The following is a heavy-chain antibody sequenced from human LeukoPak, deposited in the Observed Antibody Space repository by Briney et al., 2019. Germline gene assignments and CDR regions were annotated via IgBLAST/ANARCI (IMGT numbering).Heavy chain of an antibody. V-gene: IGHV1-2*02. D-gene: IGHD2-2*02. CDR3: ARRGYCSSTSCYTYYMDV. J-gene: IGHJ6*03. CDR1: GYTFTGYY. CDR2: INPNSGGT. Sequence: ASVKVSCKASGYTFTGYYMHWVRQAPGQGLEWMGWINPNSGGTNYAQKFQGRVTMTRDTSISTAYMELSRLRSDDTAVYYCARRGYCSSTSCYTYYMDVWGKGTTVTVSS.